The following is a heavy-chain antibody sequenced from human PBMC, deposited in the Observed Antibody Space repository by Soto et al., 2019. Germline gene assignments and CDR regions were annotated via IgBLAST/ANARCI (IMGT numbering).Heavy chain of an antibody. CDR2: IYYSGTT. CDR1: GYSICGSNW. Sequence: SETLALTCAGSGYSICGSNWWGWIRQPPVKGLEWIGYIYYSGTTYYNPSLKSRVTMSVDTSKSQFSLKLTSVTAVDTAVYYCARREIQGPIDYWGQGTLVTVSS. V-gene: IGHV4-28*01. J-gene: IGHJ4*02. D-gene: IGHD1-26*01. CDR3: ARREIQGPIDY.